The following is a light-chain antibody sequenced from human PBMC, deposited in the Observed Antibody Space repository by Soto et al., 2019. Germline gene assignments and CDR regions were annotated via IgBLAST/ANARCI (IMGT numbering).Light chain of an antibody. CDR2: TAS. V-gene: IGKV1-9*01. CDR3: QQRHSYPIT. CDR1: QGISSF. Sequence: DIQLTQSPSFLSASIGDRVTITCRASQGISSFLAWYQQKPGEAPKLMIHTASTLQSGVPSRFSGSGSGTEFTVTISSLQPEDFATYYCQQRHSYPITFGQGTRLEIK. J-gene: IGKJ5*01.